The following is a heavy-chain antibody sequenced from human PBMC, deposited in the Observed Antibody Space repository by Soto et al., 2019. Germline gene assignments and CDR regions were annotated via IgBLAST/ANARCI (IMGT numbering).Heavy chain of an antibody. CDR1: GYIFTNYY. D-gene: IGHD7-27*01. Sequence: QVQLVQSGAEVKNPGASVKLSCKASGYIFTNYYIHWVRQAPGQGLEWMAIINPNGGSTNYAQEFQGRLTLARDTFTNTVYMELSSLRSEDTAIYYCARDLTSGDYWGQGTLVTVSS. CDR2: INPNGGST. J-gene: IGHJ4*02. CDR3: ARDLTSGDY. V-gene: IGHV1-46*01.